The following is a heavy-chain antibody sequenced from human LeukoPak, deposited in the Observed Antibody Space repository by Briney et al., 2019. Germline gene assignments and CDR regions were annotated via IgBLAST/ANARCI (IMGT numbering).Heavy chain of an antibody. CDR2: IYSGGST. J-gene: IGHJ6*03. CDR3: AAPREDGGSTYYYYYYMDV. D-gene: IGHD4-23*01. CDR1: GFTVSSNY. V-gene: IGHV3-53*01. Sequence: GGSLRLSCAASGFTVSSNYMSWVRQAPGKGLEWVSVIYSGGSTYYADSVKGRFTISGDNSKNSLYLQMNSLRAEDTAVYYCAAPREDGGSTYYYYYYMDVWGKGTTVTVSS.